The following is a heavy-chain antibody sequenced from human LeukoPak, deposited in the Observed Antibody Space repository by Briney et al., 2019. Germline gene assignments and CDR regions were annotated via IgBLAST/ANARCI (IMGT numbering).Heavy chain of an antibody. Sequence: SETLSLTCDVSGDSGASSGSYWSGWFRQPPGKGLEWIGYVHSSGSTKYNSSLGSRVTISMDTSRNQFSLKLSSVTAADTAVYYCARDRIAVAGTLGSYDAFDIWGQGTMVTVSS. CDR2: VHSSGST. J-gene: IGHJ3*02. D-gene: IGHD6-19*01. V-gene: IGHV4-61*01. CDR3: ARDRIAVAGTLGSYDAFDI. CDR1: GDSGASSGSYW.